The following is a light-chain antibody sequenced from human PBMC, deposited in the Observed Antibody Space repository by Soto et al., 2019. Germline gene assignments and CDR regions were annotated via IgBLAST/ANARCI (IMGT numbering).Light chain of an antibody. Sequence: DIQMTQSPSSLSASVGDRVTITCRASQSISNYLNWYQQKPGKAPKLLIYAASSLQSGVPSRFSGSGSGTDFTLTISSLQPEDFATYYCQQSYSTLWTFGQATKVDIK. CDR2: AAS. J-gene: IGKJ1*01. V-gene: IGKV1-39*01. CDR3: QQSYSTLWT. CDR1: QSISNY.